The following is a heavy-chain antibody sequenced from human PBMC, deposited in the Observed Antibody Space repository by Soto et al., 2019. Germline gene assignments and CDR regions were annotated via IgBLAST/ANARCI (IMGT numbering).Heavy chain of an antibody. CDR1: GDSISSSNW. J-gene: IGHJ3*02. CDR3: ARVRALTVGPFDI. D-gene: IGHD3-9*01. Sequence: QVQLQESGPGLVKPSGTLSLTCAVSGDSISSSNWWSWVRQPPGKGLEWIGEISHSGSTNYNPSRKRRVTISVDKSKNQFSLKLSSVTAADTAMYYCARVRALTVGPFDIWGQGTMVTVSS. CDR2: ISHSGST. V-gene: IGHV4-4*02.